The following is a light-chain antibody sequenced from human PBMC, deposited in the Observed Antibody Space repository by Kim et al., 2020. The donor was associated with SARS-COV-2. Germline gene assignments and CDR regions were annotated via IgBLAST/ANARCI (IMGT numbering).Light chain of an antibody. CDR3: HQYNDWPPGDT. Sequence: EIVMTQSPATLSVSPGERATLSCRASQSVGNNLAWYQLKPGQAPRLLIYGASTRATGTPARFSASGSGTDFTLTVSSLQSEDFAVYYCHQYNDWPPGDTFGQGTKLEI. CDR1: QSVGNN. CDR2: GAS. V-gene: IGKV3-15*01. J-gene: IGKJ2*01.